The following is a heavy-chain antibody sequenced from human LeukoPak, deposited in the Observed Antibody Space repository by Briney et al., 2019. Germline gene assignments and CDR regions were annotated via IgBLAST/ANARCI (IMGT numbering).Heavy chain of an antibody. J-gene: IGHJ6*03. V-gene: IGHV1-2*02. CDR3: ARDPRDLWLSRYSYYMDV. Sequence: ASVKVSCKASGYTFTGYYVHWVRQAPGQGLECMGWINPNSGGTNYAQKFQGRVTMTRDTSISTAYMELSRLRSDDTAIYHCARDPRDLWLSRYSYYMDVWGKGTTVTVSS. D-gene: IGHD3-10*01. CDR2: INPNSGGT. CDR1: GYTFTGYY.